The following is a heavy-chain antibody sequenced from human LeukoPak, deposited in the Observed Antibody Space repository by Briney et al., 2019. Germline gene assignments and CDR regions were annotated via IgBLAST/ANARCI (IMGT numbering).Heavy chain of an antibody. V-gene: IGHV4-39*07. J-gene: IGHJ4*02. CDR2: IYYSGIT. CDR3: ATDNSYGSGSYYT. D-gene: IGHD3-10*01. CDR1: TSSSYY. Sequence: KPSETLSLTCITSSSYYWGWIRQPPGKGLEWIGSIYYSGITYYSPSLKSRVTISVDTSKNQFSLKLSSVTAADTAVYYCATDNSYGSGSYYTWGQGTLVTVSS.